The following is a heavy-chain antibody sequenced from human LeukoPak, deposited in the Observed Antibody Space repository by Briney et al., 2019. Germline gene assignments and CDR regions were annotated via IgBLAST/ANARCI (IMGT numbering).Heavy chain of an antibody. V-gene: IGHV3-23*01. CDR3: AKDQGIVVVPATNWFDP. D-gene: IGHD2-2*01. Sequence: GGSLRLSCAASGFTFSSYAMSWVRQAPGKGLEWVSAISGSGGSTYYADSVKGRFTISRDNSKNTLYLQMNSLRAEDTAVYYCAKDQGIVVVPATNWFDPWGQGTLVTVSS. CDR2: ISGSGGST. CDR1: GFTFSSYA. J-gene: IGHJ5*02.